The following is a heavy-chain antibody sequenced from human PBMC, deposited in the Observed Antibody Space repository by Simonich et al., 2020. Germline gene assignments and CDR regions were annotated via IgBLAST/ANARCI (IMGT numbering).Heavy chain of an antibody. CDR2: IYIGGST. CDR3: ARWTATGYYFDY. Sequence: EVQLVESGGGLIQPGGSLRLSCAASGFTVSSNYMSGVRQAPGKWLEWVSGIYIGGSTYDADSVKGRFTISRDNSKNTLYLQINSLRAEDTAVYYCARWTATGYYFDYWGQGTLVTVSS. CDR1: GFTVSSNY. J-gene: IGHJ4*02. D-gene: IGHD1-1*01. V-gene: IGHV3-53*01.